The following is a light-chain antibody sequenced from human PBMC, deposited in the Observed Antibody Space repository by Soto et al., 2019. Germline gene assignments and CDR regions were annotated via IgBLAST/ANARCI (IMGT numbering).Light chain of an antibody. CDR1: TSNIGSKT. Sequence: QSVLTQSPSTSGTPGQRVNISCSGSTSNIGSKTVHWYQQLPVTAPKLLIYSDDQRPSGVPDLFSGSRSGTSASLAISGLPSEYEADYYCAAWDDSLNVVVFGGGTELTVL. J-gene: IGLJ2*01. CDR3: AAWDDSLNVVV. CDR2: SDD. V-gene: IGLV1-44*01.